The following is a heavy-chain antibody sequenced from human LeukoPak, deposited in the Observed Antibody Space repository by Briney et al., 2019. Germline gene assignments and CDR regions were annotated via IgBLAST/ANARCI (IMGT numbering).Heavy chain of an antibody. Sequence: GGSLRLSCAASGFTFSSYAMHWVRQAPGKGLEWVAVISYDGSDKYYADSVKGRFTISRDNSKNTLSLQMNSLRAEDTAVYYCARESGNGYSSGWYPYYYYGMDVWGQGTTVTVSS. CDR2: ISYDGSDK. J-gene: IGHJ6*02. V-gene: IGHV3-30*04. CDR3: ARESGNGYSSGWYPYYYYGMDV. CDR1: GFTFSSYA. D-gene: IGHD6-19*01.